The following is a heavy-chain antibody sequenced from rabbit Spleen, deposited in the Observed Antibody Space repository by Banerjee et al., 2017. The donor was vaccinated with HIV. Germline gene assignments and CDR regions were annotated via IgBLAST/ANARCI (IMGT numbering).Heavy chain of an antibody. CDR3: ARSGPGIEYQYSL. J-gene: IGHJ4*01. D-gene: IGHD3-1*01. CDR1: GFDLSGSYY. Sequence: QEQLEESGGGLVKPEGSLTLTCKASGFDLSGSYYMSWVRQAPGKGLEWIACIYAGSSGRTWYASWAKGRFTISKTSSTTVTLQMTSLTAADTATYSCARSGPGIEYQYSLWGPGTLVTVS. V-gene: IGHV1S45*01. CDR2: IYAGSSGRT.